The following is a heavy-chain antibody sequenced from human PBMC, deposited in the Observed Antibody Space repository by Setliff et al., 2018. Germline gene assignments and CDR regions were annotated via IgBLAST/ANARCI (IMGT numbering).Heavy chain of an antibody. J-gene: IGHJ4*02. CDR3: VRGTLWFGEPIDY. Sequence: ASVKVSCKASGYTFTSYNINWVRQATGQGLEWMGWMNPNSGNTGYAQKFQGRVTMTRNTSIKTAYMELNSLRSEDTAVYYCVRGTLWFGEPIDYWGQGTLVTVSS. CDR2: MNPNSGNT. V-gene: IGHV1-8*01. CDR1: GYTFTSYN. D-gene: IGHD3-10*01.